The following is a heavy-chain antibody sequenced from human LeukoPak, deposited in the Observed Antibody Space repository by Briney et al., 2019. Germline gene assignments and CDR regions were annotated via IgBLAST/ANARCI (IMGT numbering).Heavy chain of an antibody. Sequence: GGSLRLSCAASGFTFTNYNMNWVRQAPGKGLEWISYISGGSGTIYYADSVRGRFTVSRDNAKDSLWLQMDSLRVEDTAVYFCVRLYGDWFDPWGPGTLVTVSS. D-gene: IGHD4-17*01. CDR2: ISGGSGTI. J-gene: IGHJ5*02. CDR3: VRLYGDWFDP. V-gene: IGHV3-48*01. CDR1: GFTFTNYN.